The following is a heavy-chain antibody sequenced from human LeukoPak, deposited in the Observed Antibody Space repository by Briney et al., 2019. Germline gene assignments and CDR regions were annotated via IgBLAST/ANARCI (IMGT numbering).Heavy chain of an antibody. D-gene: IGHD2-21*02. J-gene: IGHJ3*02. Sequence: GGSLRLSCATSGFTFSDHSMDWVRQAPGKGLEWVGRTRSKPYSYTTQYAASVKGRFTISRDDSKNSLYLQMNSLKPEDPAVYYRVRSVTASTTGAIWGQGKMVNVSS. CDR3: VRSVTASTTGAI. V-gene: IGHV3-72*01. CDR2: TRSKPYSYTT. CDR1: GFTFSDHS.